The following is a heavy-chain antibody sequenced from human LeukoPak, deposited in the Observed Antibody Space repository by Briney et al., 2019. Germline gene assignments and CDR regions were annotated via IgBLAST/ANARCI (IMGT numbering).Heavy chain of an antibody. J-gene: IGHJ4*02. Sequence: SETLSLTCTVSGGSISSSSYYWGWIRQPPGKGLEWIGSIYYSGSTYYNPSLKSRVTISVDTSKNQFSLKLSSVTAADTAVYYCARRGLDTAMGFDYWGQGTLVTVSS. V-gene: IGHV4-39*01. D-gene: IGHD5-18*01. CDR1: GGSISSSSYY. CDR2: IYYSGST. CDR3: ARRGLDTAMGFDY.